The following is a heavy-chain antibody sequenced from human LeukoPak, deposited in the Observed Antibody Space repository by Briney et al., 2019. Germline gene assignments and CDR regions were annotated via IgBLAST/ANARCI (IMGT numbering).Heavy chain of an antibody. V-gene: IGHV3-7*01. CDR1: GFTFSSYW. CDR2: IKQDGSEK. J-gene: IGHJ5*02. Sequence: GGSLRLSCAASGFTFSSYWMSWVRQAPGKGLERVANIKQDGSEKYYVDSVKGRFTISRDNAKNSLYLQMNSLRAEDTAVYYCARENYDFWSGYPNWFDPWGQGTLVTVSS. D-gene: IGHD3-3*01. CDR3: ARENYDFWSGYPNWFDP.